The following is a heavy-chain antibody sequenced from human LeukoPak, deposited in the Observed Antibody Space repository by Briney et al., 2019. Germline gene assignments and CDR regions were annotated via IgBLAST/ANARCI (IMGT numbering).Heavy chain of an antibody. CDR1: GGTFSSYA. D-gene: IGHD3-3*01. V-gene: IGHV1-69*05. CDR3: ARTNDFWSGYSGHDY. J-gene: IGHJ4*02. Sequence: SVKVSCKASGGTFSSYAISWVRQAPGQGLEWMGGIIPIFGTANYAQKFQGRVTITTDESTSTAYMELSSLRSEDTAVYYCARTNDFWSGYSGHDYWGQGILVTVSS. CDR2: IIPIFGTA.